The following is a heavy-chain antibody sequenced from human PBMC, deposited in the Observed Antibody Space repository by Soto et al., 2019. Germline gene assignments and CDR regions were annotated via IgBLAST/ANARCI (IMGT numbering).Heavy chain of an antibody. CDR3: ARSAPMDAGDKYYYDF. CDR2: IIPFFGTA. Sequence: GASVKVSCKASGGTFSTCGISCVRQAPGQGLEWMGGIIPFFGTAKYSQKFEDRISITADESTNTVYMDLRSLTSEDTAIYYCARSAPMDAGDKYYYDFWGQGALVTSPQ. D-gene: IGHD3-16*01. J-gene: IGHJ4*02. V-gene: IGHV1-69*13. CDR1: GGTFSTCG.